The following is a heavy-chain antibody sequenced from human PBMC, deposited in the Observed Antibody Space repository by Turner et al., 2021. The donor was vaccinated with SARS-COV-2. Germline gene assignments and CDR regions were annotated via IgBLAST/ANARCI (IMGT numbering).Heavy chain of an antibody. CDR3: ATRMTTLPQ. D-gene: IGHD4-17*01. CDR2: IYSGGST. V-gene: IGHV3-66*01. J-gene: IGHJ4*02. Sequence: EVHLVESGGGLVQPGGSLRLSCAASGFAVSNNYMSWGRQAAGKGLEWVSLIYSGGSTYYADSVTGRFTISRDNSKNTLYLQMNSLRAEDTAVYYCATRMTTLPQWGQGTLVTVSS. CDR1: GFAVSNNY.